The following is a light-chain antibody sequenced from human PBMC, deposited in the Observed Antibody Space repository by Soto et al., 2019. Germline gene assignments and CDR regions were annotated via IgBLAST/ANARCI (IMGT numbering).Light chain of an antibody. Sequence: QSVLTQPPSVSGAPGQRVTISCTGSSSNIGARYDVHWYQHLPGTAPRLLIHGNANRPSGVPDRFSGSKSGTSASLAITGLQAEDEADYYCQSYDRSLNGDVFGTGTKLTVL. V-gene: IGLV1-40*01. J-gene: IGLJ1*01. CDR2: GNA. CDR1: SSNIGARYD. CDR3: QSYDRSLNGDV.